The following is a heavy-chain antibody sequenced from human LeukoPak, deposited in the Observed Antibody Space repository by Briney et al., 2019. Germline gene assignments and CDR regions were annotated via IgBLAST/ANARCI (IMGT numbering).Heavy chain of an antibody. CDR1: GFTFSSYA. V-gene: IGHV3-30*04. CDR3: AKEYGTPGDYASLVY. Sequence: HPGGSLRVSCAASGFTFSSYAMHWVRQAPGKGLEWVAVISFDGSNKYYADSVKGRFTISRDNSKNTLYLQMNSLRAEDTAVYYCAKEYGTPGDYASLVYWGQGTLVTVSS. D-gene: IGHD4-17*01. CDR2: ISFDGSNK. J-gene: IGHJ4*02.